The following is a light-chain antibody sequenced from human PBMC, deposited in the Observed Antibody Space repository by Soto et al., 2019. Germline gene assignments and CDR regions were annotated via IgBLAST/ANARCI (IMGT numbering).Light chain of an antibody. V-gene: IGKV3-20*01. CDR2: GAS. CDR1: QSVTSNY. CDR3: QQYGSSLGVT. J-gene: IGKJ4*01. Sequence: EIVLTQSPGTLSLSPGERATLSCRASQSVTSNYLAWYQQKPGQAPRLLIFGASIRDTGIPDSFSGSGSGTDFTLTISRLEPEDFAVYYCQQYGSSLGVTFGGGTKVDIK.